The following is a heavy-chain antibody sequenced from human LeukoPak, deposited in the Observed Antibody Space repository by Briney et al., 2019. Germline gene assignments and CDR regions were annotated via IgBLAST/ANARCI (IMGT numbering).Heavy chain of an antibody. D-gene: IGHD1-26*01. Sequence: GGSLRLSCAASGFTFSSYEMNWVRQAPGKGLEWVSFISSSSSYIYYADSVKGRFTISRDNARNSLYLQMNSLRAEDTAVYYCVRKVLGSREPFDCWGQGTLVTVSS. CDR3: VRKVLGSREPFDC. CDR2: ISSSSSYI. CDR1: GFTFSSYE. J-gene: IGHJ4*02. V-gene: IGHV3-21*05.